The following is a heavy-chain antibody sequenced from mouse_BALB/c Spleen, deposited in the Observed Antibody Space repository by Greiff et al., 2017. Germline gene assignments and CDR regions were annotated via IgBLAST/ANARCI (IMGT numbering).Heavy chain of an antibody. J-gene: IGHJ2*01. CDR1: GFTFSSFG. CDR2: ISSGSSTI. V-gene: IGHV5-17*02. CDR3: ARFGTTAYYFDY. Sequence: DVKLVESGGGLVQPGGSRKLSCAASGFTFSSFGMHWVRQAPEKGLEWVAYISSGSSTIYYADTVKGRFTISRDNPKNTLFLQMTSLRSEDTAMYYCARFGTTAYYFDYWGQGTTLTVSS. D-gene: IGHD1-2*01.